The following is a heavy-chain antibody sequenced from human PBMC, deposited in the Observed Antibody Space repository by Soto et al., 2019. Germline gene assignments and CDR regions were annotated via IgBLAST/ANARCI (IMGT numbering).Heavy chain of an antibody. Sequence: QVQLVQSGAEVKKPGSSVKVSCKASGGTFSSYTISWVRQAPGQGLEWMGRIIHILGIANYAQKFQGRVTITAEKATSTAYMELSSLRSEDTAVYHCARDVRHRYFDLWGRGTLVTVSS. D-gene: IGHD3-16*02. CDR3: ARDVRHRYFDL. CDR1: GGTFSSYT. J-gene: IGHJ2*01. CDR2: IIHILGIA. V-gene: IGHV1-69*08.